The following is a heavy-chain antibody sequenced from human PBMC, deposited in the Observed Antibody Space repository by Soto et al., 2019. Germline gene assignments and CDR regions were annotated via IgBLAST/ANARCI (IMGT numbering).Heavy chain of an antibody. CDR3: VSDRGYGHASVPYS. CDR2: ISYDGSLQ. CDR1: GFAFSSYG. D-gene: IGHD5-18*01. J-gene: IGHJ4*02. Sequence: QAQLVESGGGVVQPGRSLRLSCAASGFAFSSYGMQWVRQAPCTGLEWVAVISYDGSLQHYADSVKGRFTISRDNSKNMVLLQMSSLRAEDTAVYYCVSDRGYGHASVPYSWGQGTLVSVSS. V-gene: IGHV3-30*03.